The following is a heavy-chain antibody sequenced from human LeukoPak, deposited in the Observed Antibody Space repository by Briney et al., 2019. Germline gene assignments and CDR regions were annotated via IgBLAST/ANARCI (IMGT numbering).Heavy chain of an antibody. Sequence: GSVKVSCKTSGFMFTAYYIHWVRQVPGQGLEWMGWFNPKSGDTNYPQKFQGRVTMTGDTSTSTAYMELSSLRSDDTARYFCARDSSTWYSDYYYYMDVWGKGTTVTVSS. D-gene: IGHD2/OR15-2a*01. CDR3: ARDSSTWYSDYYYYMDV. CDR2: FNPKSGDT. CDR1: GFMFTAYY. J-gene: IGHJ6*03. V-gene: IGHV1-2*02.